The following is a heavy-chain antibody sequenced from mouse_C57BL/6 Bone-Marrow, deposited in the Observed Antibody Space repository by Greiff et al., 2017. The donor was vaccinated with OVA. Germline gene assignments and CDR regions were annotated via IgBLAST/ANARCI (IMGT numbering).Heavy chain of an antibody. CDR1: VYTFTSYW. D-gene: IGHD2-4*01. J-gene: IGHJ1*03. Sequence: QVQLQQPGAELVKPGASVKLSCKASVYTFTSYWMQWVKQRPGQGLEWIGEIDPSDSYTNYNQKFKGKATLTVDTSSSTAYMQLSSLTSEDSAVYYCARSYDYDGYWYFDVWGTGTTVTVSS. CDR3: ARSYDYDGYWYFDV. CDR2: IDPSDSYT. V-gene: IGHV1-50*01.